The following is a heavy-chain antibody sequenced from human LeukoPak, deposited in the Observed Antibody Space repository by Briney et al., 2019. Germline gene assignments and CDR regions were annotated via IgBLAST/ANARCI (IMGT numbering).Heavy chain of an antibody. CDR1: GFTFSSYA. Sequence: PGGSLRLSCAASGFTFSSYAMSWVRQAPGKGLEWVSAISGSGGSTYYADSVKGRFTISRDNSKNTLYLQMNSLSAEDTAVYYCAKPKGSTFGYYGMDVWGQGTTVTVSS. CDR3: AKPKGSTFGYYGMDV. D-gene: IGHD2-2*01. J-gene: IGHJ6*02. V-gene: IGHV3-23*01. CDR2: ISGSGGST.